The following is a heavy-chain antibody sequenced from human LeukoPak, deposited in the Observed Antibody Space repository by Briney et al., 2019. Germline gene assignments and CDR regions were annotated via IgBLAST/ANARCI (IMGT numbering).Heavy chain of an antibody. J-gene: IGHJ3*01. CDR3: ARAKIAAAGTGAFDV. CDR2: FSATDGSA. V-gene: IGHV3-23*01. Sequence: GGSLRLSCAASGFTFSTYAMTWVRQAPGKGLEWVSAFSATDGSAQYAESVEGRFTISRDNSKNTLFLQMNSLGAEDTAVYYCARAKIAAAGTGAFDVWGQGTLVTVSS. D-gene: IGHD6-13*01. CDR1: GFTFSTYA.